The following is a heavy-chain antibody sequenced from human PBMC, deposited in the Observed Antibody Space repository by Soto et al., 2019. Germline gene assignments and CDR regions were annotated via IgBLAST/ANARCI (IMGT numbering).Heavy chain of an antibody. J-gene: IGHJ4*02. CDR3: ARDEGGPFDY. CDR2: VWYDGSNK. V-gene: IGHV3-33*01. CDR1: GFTFSSYG. D-gene: IGHD2-15*01. Sequence: QVQLVESGGGVVQPGRSLRLSCAASGFTFSSYGMHWVRQAPGKGLEWVAVVWYDGSNKYYADSVKGRFTISRDNSKNTLYLQMNSLRAEDTAVYYCARDEGGPFDYWGQGTLVTVSS.